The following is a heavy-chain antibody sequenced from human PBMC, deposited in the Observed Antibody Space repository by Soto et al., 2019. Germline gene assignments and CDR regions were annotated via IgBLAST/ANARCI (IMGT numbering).Heavy chain of an antibody. CDR1: GGTFSSYA. CDR2: IIPIFGTA. CDR3: ASVVVVAASFYYGMDV. Sequence: GPSVKVSCKASGGTFSSYAISWVRQAPGQGLEWMGGIIPIFGTANYAQKFQGRVTITADKSTSTAYMELSSLRSEDTAVYYCASVVVVAASFYYGMDVWGQGTTVTVSS. D-gene: IGHD2-15*01. V-gene: IGHV1-69*06. J-gene: IGHJ6*02.